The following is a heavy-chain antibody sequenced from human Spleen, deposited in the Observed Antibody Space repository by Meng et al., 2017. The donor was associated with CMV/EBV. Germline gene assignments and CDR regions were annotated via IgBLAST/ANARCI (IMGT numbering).Heavy chain of an antibody. D-gene: IGHD2-21*01. CDR2: ISWNGANT. Sequence: SLKISCAASGFTFSRYSMNWVRQAPGKGLEWVASISWNGANTASADSVKGRFTVSRDNAKNSLYLQMNSLRVEDTALYYCAKEGIGGFDHWGQGTLVTVSS. CDR1: GFTFSRYS. V-gene: IGHV3-9*01. CDR3: AKEGIGGFDH. J-gene: IGHJ4*02.